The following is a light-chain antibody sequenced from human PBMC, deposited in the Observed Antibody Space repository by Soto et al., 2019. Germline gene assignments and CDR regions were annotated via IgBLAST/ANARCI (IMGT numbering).Light chain of an antibody. V-gene: IGLV1-44*01. CDR3: SSYTSSSTRV. CDR2: DSN. Sequence: QSVLTQPPSASGTPGQRVTISCSGITSNIGSNAVHWYQQLPGTAPRLLIFDSNQRPSGVPVRFSGSKSGTSASLAITGLQSEDEADYFCSSYTSSSTRVFGTGTKLTVL. J-gene: IGLJ1*01. CDR1: TSNIGSNA.